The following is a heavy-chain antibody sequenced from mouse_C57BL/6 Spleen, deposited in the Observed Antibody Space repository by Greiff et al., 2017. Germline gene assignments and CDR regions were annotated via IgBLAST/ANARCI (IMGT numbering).Heavy chain of an antibody. CDR3: GRYAYYSKAMDD. CDR1: GFTFTDYY. Sequence: EVMLVQSGGGLVQPGGSLSLSCAASGFTFTDYYMSWVRQPPGKALEWFGFIRNKANGYTTEYSASVKGRFTISRDNSQSILYLQMSALGAEDSANYYRGRYAYYSKAMDDWGQGTSVTVSS. V-gene: IGHV7-3*01. CDR2: IRNKANGYTT. J-gene: IGHJ4*01. D-gene: IGHD2-5*01.